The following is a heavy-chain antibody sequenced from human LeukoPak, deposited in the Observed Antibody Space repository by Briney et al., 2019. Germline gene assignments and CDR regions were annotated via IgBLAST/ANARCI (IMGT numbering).Heavy chain of an antibody. CDR3: TTEYGGYFDY. Sequence: GGSLRLSCAASGFTFRDYTMNWVRQAPGKGLEWVGRIKSKTDGGTTDYAAPVKGRFTISRDDSKNTLYLQMNSLKTEDTAVYYCTTEYGGYFDYWGQGTLVTVSS. CDR1: GFTFRDYT. V-gene: IGHV3-15*07. J-gene: IGHJ4*02. D-gene: IGHD4/OR15-4a*01. CDR2: IKSKTDGGTT.